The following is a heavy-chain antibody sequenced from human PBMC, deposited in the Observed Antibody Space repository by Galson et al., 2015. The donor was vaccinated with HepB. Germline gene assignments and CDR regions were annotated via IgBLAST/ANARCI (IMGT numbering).Heavy chain of an antibody. CDR2: INTNTGNP. V-gene: IGHV7-4-1*02. D-gene: IGHD5-12*01. J-gene: IGHJ5*02. CDR1: GYTFSNHD. CDR3: AGEGTVSGCLDP. Sequence: SVKVSCKASGYTFSNHDINWVRQAPGQGPEWMGWINTNTGNPTYAQGFTGRFVFSLDTSVTTAYLQISSLRAEDTAVYYCAGEGTVSGCLDPWGQGTLVTVSS.